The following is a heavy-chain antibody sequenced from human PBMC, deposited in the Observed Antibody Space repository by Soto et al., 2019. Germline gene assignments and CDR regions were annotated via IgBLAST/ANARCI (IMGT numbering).Heavy chain of an antibody. D-gene: IGHD3-9*01. CDR2: IYYSGST. V-gene: IGHV4-31*03. Sequence: QVQLQESGPGLVKPSQTLSLTCTVSGGSISSGGYYWSWIRQHPGKGLEWSGYIYYSGSTYYNPSLKSRVTTSVDTSKNQFSLKLSSVTAADTAVYYCARTHYDILTGRSDVWGQGTTVTVSS. J-gene: IGHJ6*02. CDR3: ARTHYDILTGRSDV. CDR1: GGSISSGGYY.